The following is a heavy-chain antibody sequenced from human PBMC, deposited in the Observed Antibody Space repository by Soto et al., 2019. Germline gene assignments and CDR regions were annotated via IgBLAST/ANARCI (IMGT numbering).Heavy chain of an antibody. CDR3: ARGGGRTYYDFWSGYYLGAFDI. Sequence: SETQSLTCTVSGGSSSSGGYYWSWIRQHPGKGLEWIGYIYYSGSTYYNPSLKSRVTISVDTSKSQFSLKLSSVTAADTAVYYCARGGGRTYYDFWSGYYLGAFDIWGQGTMVTVSS. V-gene: IGHV4-31*03. CDR2: IYYSGST. D-gene: IGHD3-3*01. J-gene: IGHJ3*02. CDR1: GGSSSSGGYY.